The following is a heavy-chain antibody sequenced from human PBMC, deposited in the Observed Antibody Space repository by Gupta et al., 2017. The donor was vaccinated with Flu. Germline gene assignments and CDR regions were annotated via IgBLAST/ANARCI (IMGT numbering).Heavy chain of an antibody. CDR2: INPNGGST. CDR1: GYTFNGYY. Sequence: QVQVVQSGAEEKKPRVSVKLSCKACGYTFNGYYIHWVRQAPGQGLQWMGIINPNGGSTTNAQKFQGRVAMTTNTYTSTVYMELSSLRSEDTAVYYCARGMPGYTFGYNYFQYWGQGALVTVSS. D-gene: IGHD5-18*01. V-gene: IGHV1-46*02. J-gene: IGHJ4*02. CDR3: ARGMPGYTFGYNYFQY.